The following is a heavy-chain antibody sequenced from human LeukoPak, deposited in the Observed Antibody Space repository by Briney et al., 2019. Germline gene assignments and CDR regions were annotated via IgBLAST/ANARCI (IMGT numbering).Heavy chain of an antibody. Sequence: PGGSLRLCCAASGFTVSSNYMSWVRQAPGKGLEWVSVIYSGGSTYYADSVKGRFTISRDNSKNTLYLQMNSLRAEDTAVYYCARDGTYYDSSGYRNNWFDPWGQGTLVTVSS. CDR2: IYSGGST. CDR1: GFTVSSNY. CDR3: ARDGTYYDSSGYRNNWFDP. D-gene: IGHD3-22*01. V-gene: IGHV3-66*01. J-gene: IGHJ5*02.